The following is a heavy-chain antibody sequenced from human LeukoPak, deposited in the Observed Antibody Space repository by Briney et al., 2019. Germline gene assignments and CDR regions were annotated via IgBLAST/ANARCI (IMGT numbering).Heavy chain of an antibody. CDR3: ASARFLEWSAFDY. D-gene: IGHD3-3*01. J-gene: IGHJ4*02. Sequence: GGSLRLSCAASGFTFSSYSMNWVRQAPGKGLEWVSSISSSSSYIYYADSVKGRFTISRDNAKNSLYLQMNSLRAEDTAVYYCASARFLEWSAFDYWGQGTLVTVSS. V-gene: IGHV3-21*01. CDR2: ISSSSSYI. CDR1: GFTFSSYS.